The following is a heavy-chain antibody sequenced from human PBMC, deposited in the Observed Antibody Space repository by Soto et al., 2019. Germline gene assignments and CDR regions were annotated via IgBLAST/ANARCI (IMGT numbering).Heavy chain of an antibody. J-gene: IGHJ6*02. Sequence: SETLSLTCAVYGGSFSDYFWTWIRQPPGKGLEWIGEINHSGSTNFNPSLKSRVAISADTSRNQFSLRVTSVTAAYTAVYSCAGREFASSSFHYYYYAVDVGGQGTTVTVSS. D-gene: IGHD6-6*01. CDR3: AGREFASSSFHYYYYAVDV. CDR2: INHSGST. CDR1: GGSFSDYF. V-gene: IGHV4-34*01.